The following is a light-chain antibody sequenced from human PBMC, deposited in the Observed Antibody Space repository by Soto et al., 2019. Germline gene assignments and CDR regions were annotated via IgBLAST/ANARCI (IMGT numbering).Light chain of an antibody. CDR1: QSVSSNF. CDR3: QQYGSSPLT. CDR2: GAS. V-gene: IGKV3-20*01. J-gene: IGKJ4*01. Sequence: EIVLTQSPGTLSLSPGERATLSCRASQSVSSNFLAWFQQKPGQAPRFVIYGASSRATGIPDRFSGSGSGTDSTLTISRLEPEDFAVYYCQQYGSSPLTFGGGTKVEIK.